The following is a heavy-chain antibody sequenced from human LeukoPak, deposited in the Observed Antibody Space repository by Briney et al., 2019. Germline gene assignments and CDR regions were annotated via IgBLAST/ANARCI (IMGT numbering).Heavy chain of an antibody. V-gene: IGHV1-3*01. Sequence: GASVKVSCKASGYTFTSYAMHWVRQAPGQRLEWMGWINAGNGNTKYSQKLQGRVTMTTDTSTSTAYMELRSLRSDDTAVYYCARDEADCSSTSCYTYYYYMDVWGKGTTVTVSS. CDR1: GYTFTSYA. CDR2: INAGNGNT. CDR3: ARDEADCSSTSCYTYYYYMDV. D-gene: IGHD2-2*02. J-gene: IGHJ6*03.